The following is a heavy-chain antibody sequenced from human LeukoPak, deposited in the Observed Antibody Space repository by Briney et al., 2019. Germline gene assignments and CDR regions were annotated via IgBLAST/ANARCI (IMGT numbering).Heavy chain of an antibody. Sequence: KPGGSLRLSCAASGFTFSNAWMSWVRQAPGKGLEWVGRIKSKTDGGTTDYAAPVKGRFTISRDDSKNTLYLQMNSLRAEDTAVYYCARVWVVVVPPNNWFDPWGQGTLVTVSS. CDR1: GFTFSNAW. J-gene: IGHJ5*02. CDR3: ARVWVVVVPPNNWFDP. D-gene: IGHD2-2*01. CDR2: IKSKTDGGTT. V-gene: IGHV3-15*01.